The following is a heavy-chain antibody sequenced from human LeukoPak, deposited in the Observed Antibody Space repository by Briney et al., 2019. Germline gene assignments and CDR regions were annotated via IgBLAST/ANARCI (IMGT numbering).Heavy chain of an antibody. CDR1: GGSISSYY. CDR2: IYYSGST. CDR3: ARGGIAAAHPFDY. V-gene: IGHV4-59*01. Sequence: SETLSLTCTVSGGSISSYYWSWIRQPPGRGLEWIGYIYYSGSTNYNPSLKSRVTISVDTSKNQFSLKLSSVTAADTAVYYCARGGIAAAHPFDYWGQGTLVTASS. D-gene: IGHD6-13*01. J-gene: IGHJ4*02.